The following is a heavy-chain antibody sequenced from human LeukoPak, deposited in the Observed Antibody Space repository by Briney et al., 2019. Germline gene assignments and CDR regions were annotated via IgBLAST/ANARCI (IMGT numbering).Heavy chain of an antibody. V-gene: IGHV3-9*01. D-gene: IGHD3-3*01. J-gene: IGHJ6*03. CDR3: ARNNEVEWSVWGYYYYYMDV. CDR1: GFTFDDYD. CDR2: ISWNSGSI. Sequence: GRSLTLPCAASGFTFDDYDMHWVRHAPGKGLEWVSGISWNSGSIVYADSVKRRFTIVRDNAKNYRYLQMNSLRAEDTALYYCARNNEVEWSVWGYYYYYMDVWGKGTTVTVSS.